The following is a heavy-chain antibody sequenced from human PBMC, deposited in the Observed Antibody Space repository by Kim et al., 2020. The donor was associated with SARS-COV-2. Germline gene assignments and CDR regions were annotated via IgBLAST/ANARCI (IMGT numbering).Heavy chain of an antibody. V-gene: IGHV3-21*04. CDR3: ARDHGLNFDWLLSPYWYFDL. CDR2: ISSSSSYI. J-gene: IGHJ2*01. D-gene: IGHD3-9*01. CDR1: GFTFSSYS. Sequence: GGSLRLSCAASGFTFSSYSMNWVRQAPGKGLEWVSSISSSSSYIYYADSVKGRFTISRDNAKNSLYLQMNSLRAEDTAVYYCARDHGLNFDWLLSPYWYFDLWGRGTLVTVSS.